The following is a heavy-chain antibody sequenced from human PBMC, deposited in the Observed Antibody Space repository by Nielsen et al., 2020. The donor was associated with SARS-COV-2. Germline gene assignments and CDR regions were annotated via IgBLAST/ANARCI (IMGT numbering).Heavy chain of an antibody. D-gene: IGHD2-2*01. CDR2: IDPSDSYT. V-gene: IGHV5-10-1*01. J-gene: IGHJ6*02. CDR3: ARHEEAAASNYYYYGMDV. Sequence: VRQMPGKGLEWMGRIDPSDSYTNYSPSFQGHVTISADKSISTAYLQWSSLKASDTAMYYCARHEEAAASNYYYYGMDVWGQGTTVTVSS.